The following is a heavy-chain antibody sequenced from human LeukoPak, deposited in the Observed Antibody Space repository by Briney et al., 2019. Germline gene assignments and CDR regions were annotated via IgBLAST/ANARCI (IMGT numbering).Heavy chain of an antibody. CDR1: GFTVSSNY. D-gene: IGHD4-17*01. J-gene: IGHJ6*02. CDR3: AGTDYGDYSTGYYGMDV. V-gene: IGHV3-66*01. Sequence: GGSLRLSCAASGFTVSSNYMSWVRQAPGKGLEWVSVIYSGGSTYYADSVKGRFTISRDNSKNTLYLQMNSLRAEDTAVYYCAGTDYGDYSTGYYGMDVWGHGTTVTVSS. CDR2: IYSGGST.